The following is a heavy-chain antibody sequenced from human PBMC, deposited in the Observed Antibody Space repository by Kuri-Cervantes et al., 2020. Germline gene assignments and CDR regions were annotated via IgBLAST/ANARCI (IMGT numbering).Heavy chain of an antibody. D-gene: IGHD3-22*01. J-gene: IGHJ3*02. V-gene: IGHV1-46*01. CDR1: GYTFTSYY. CDR2: INPSTGNT. Sequence: ASVKVSCKACGYTFTSYYMHWVRQAPGQGLEWMGIINPSTGNTNYAQRFQGRVTMTRDTSTSTVYMELSSLRSEDTAVYYWARDLRDYNHESSAYPKLFGGEYAFDIWCQGTMVTVSS. CDR3: ARDLRDYNHESSAYPKLFGGEYAFDI.